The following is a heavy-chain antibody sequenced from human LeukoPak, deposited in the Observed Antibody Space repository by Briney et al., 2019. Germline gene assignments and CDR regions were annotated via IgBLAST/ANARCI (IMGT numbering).Heavy chain of an antibody. CDR1: GFTFTSYG. D-gene: IGHD1-1*01. CDR2: IWYDGSQK. J-gene: IGHJ3*02. V-gene: IGHV3-33*01. Sequence: GGSLRLSCAVSGFTFTSYGMHWVRQGPGKGLEWVAGIWYDGSQKYYADCVKGRVTISRDNSKNTLYLQMNSLRTEDTAVYYCARDRQGTPGTFDIWGQGTMVTVSP. CDR3: ARDRQGTPGTFDI.